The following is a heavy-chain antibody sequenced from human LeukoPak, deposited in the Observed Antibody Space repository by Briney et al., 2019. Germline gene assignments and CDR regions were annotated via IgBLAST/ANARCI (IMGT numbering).Heavy chain of an antibody. CDR3: ARLSRPGGYYYYYYMDV. V-gene: IGHV4-39*07. CDR2: IYYSGST. CDR1: GGSISSSSYY. J-gene: IGHJ6*03. D-gene: IGHD3-16*01. Sequence: PSETLSLTCTVSGGSISSSSYYWGWIRQPPGKGLEWIGSIYYSGSTNYNPSLKSRVTISVDTSKNQFSLKLSSVTAADTAVYYCARLSRPGGYYYYYYMDVWGKGTTVTISS.